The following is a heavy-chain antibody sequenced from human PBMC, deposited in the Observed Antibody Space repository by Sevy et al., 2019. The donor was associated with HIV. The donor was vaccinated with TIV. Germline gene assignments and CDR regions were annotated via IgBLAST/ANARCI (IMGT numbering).Heavy chain of an antibody. D-gene: IGHD1-26*01. CDR2: LHSGGST. CDR3: ARAGTGSYRAYFDY. Sequence: EGSLRLSCAASEFTVSSSYMSWVRQAPGKGLEWVSILHSGGSTYYAASVKGRFAVSRDNSKNTLYLQMNSLRAEDTAVYYCARAGTGSYRAYFDYWGQGTLVTVSS. CDR1: EFTVSSSY. J-gene: IGHJ4*02. V-gene: IGHV3-53*01.